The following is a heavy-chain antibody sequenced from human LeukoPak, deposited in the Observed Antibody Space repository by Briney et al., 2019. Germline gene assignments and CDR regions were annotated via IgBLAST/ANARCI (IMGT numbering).Heavy chain of an antibody. J-gene: IGHJ4*02. CDR2: INPSSGST. CDR3: ARAQGIAATGARAFDY. D-gene: IGHD6-13*01. CDR1: GYTFTSYY. V-gene: IGHV1-46*01. Sequence: ASVKVSCKASGYTFTSYYMHWVRQAPGQGLEWMGIINPSSGSTSYAQKFQDRLTMTRDTSTSTVYMDLSSLGSEDTAIYYCARAQGIAATGARAFDYWGQGTLVTVSS.